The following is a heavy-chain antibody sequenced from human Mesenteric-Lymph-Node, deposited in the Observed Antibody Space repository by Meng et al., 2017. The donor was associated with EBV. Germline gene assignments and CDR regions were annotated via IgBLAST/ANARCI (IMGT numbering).Heavy chain of an antibody. Sequence: QVRLQRWGAALLQSSATLSLTCAVSGGSFSGFYWSWVRQPPGKGLEWIGEINHIGRTSYNPSLKSRVTMSIDTSKNQFSLKLSSVTAADTAVYYCARGGGNYYIDYWGQGILVTVSS. J-gene: IGHJ4*02. CDR2: INHIGRT. D-gene: IGHD1-26*01. CDR3: ARGGGNYYIDY. CDR1: GGSFSGFY. V-gene: IGHV4-34*01.